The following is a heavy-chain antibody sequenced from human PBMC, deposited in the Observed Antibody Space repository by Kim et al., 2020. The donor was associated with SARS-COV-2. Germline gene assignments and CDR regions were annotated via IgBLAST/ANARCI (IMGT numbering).Heavy chain of an antibody. Sequence: SQTLSLTCAISGVRVSSKSAAWNWVRQSPSRGLEWLGRTFYRSKWYNEYALSVKSRITITPDTSKNQFSLQLNSVTPEDTALYYCAREDYGGDSRGFDYWGQGTLVTVSS. J-gene: IGHJ4*02. CDR3: AREDYGGDSRGFDY. V-gene: IGHV6-1*01. CDR1: GVRVSSKSAA. D-gene: IGHD2-21*02. CDR2: TFYRSKWYN.